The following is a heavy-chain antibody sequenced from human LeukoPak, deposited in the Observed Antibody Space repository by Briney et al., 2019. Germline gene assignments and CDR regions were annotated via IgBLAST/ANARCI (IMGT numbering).Heavy chain of an antibody. CDR2: IYTDGSTT. J-gene: IGHJ4*02. V-gene: IGHV3-74*01. D-gene: IGHD4-17*01. CDR1: GFTFSSYW. CDR3: AKDREWDDYAEYDY. Sequence: PGGSLRLSCAASGFTFSSYWMHWVRQAPGKGLVWVSRIYTDGSTTRYADSVKGRFTISRDNAKNTLYLQMNSLRAEDTAVYYCAKDREWDDYAEYDYWGQGTLVTVSS.